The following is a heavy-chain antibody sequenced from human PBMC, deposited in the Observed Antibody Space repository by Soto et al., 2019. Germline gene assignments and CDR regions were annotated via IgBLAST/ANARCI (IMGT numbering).Heavy chain of an antibody. V-gene: IGHV4-59*08. J-gene: IGHJ4*02. CDR2: IYYSGST. CDR1: GGSIRRYY. CDR3: ARRYGYYFDY. D-gene: IGHD4-17*01. Sequence: SETLSLTCTVSGGSIRRYYWSWIRQPPGKGLEWIGYIYYSGSTNYNPSLKSRVTISVDTSKNQLSLKLSSVTAADTAVYYCARRYGYYFDYWGQGTLVTVSS.